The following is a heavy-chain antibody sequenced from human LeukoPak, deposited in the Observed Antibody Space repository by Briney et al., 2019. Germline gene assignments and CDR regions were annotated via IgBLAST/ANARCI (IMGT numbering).Heavy chain of an antibody. D-gene: IGHD3-22*01. CDR1: GGSISSSHYY. CDR3: ARDLYYGSNLRLFDP. Sequence: SETLSLTCTVSGGSISSSHYYWDWVCQPPGKGLEWIGNIYNSGSTYYNPSLKRRVTISIDTSKNQFSLKLSSVTAADTAMYYCARDLYYGSNLRLFDPWGQGTLVTVSS. J-gene: IGHJ5*02. V-gene: IGHV4-39*07. CDR2: IYNSGST.